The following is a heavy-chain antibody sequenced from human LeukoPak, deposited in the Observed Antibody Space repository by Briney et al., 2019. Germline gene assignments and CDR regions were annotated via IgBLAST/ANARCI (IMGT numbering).Heavy chain of an antibody. CDR1: GFTFSDYY. J-gene: IGHJ6*02. Sequence: GRSLRLSCAASGFTFSDYYMSWIRQAPGKGLEWVSYISSSGSTIYYADSVKGRFTMSRDNAKNSLYLQMNSLRAEDTAVYYCGREVPPIPFFGVGYYGMDVWGQGTTVTVSS. CDR2: ISSSGSTI. CDR3: GREVPPIPFFGVGYYGMDV. D-gene: IGHD3-3*01. V-gene: IGHV3-11*01.